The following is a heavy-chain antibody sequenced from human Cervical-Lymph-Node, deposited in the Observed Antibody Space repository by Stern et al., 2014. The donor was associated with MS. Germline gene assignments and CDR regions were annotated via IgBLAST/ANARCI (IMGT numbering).Heavy chain of an antibody. CDR3: ASARNTAFDI. J-gene: IGHJ3*02. CDR1: EYTLSYFF. CDR2: INPSGGFT. Sequence: VQLVQSGAEVKKPGASVQVSCKASEYTLSYFFMHWTRQAPGQGLEWMGVINPSGGFTTYAQRFQGRFTMTRDTSTSTVFMKLSSLTSEDTAVYYCASARNTAFDIWGQGTSVIVSS. V-gene: IGHV1-46*03.